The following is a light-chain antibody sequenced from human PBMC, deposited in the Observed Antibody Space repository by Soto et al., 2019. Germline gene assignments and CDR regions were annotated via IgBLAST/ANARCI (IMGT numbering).Light chain of an antibody. J-gene: IGKJ1*01. CDR1: QSVGSY. Sequence: EIVLTQSPATLSLSPGERATLSCRASQSVGSYLAWFQQKPGQAPRLLIYDATNRATGIPARFNGSGSGTDFTLTISSLEPEDFVVYYCQQRRSWPRAFGQGTKVEFK. CDR2: DAT. CDR3: QQRRSWPRA. V-gene: IGKV3-11*01.